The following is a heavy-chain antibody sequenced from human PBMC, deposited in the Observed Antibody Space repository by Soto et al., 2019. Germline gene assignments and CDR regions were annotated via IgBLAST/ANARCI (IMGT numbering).Heavy chain of an antibody. D-gene: IGHD2-2*01. CDR2: IYYSGST. Sequence: QVQLQESGPGLVKPSQTLSLTCTVSGGSISSGGYYWSWIRQHPGKGLEWIGYIYYSGSTYYNPSIKSRVNISVDTSKDQFSRKLSSVTAADTAVYYCAVSRDGYSMDVWGQGTTVTVSS. J-gene: IGHJ6*02. CDR3: AVSRDGYSMDV. V-gene: IGHV4-31*03. CDR1: GGSISSGGYY.